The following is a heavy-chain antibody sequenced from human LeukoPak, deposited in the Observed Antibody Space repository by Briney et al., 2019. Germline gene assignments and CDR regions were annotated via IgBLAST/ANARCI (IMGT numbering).Heavy chain of an antibody. CDR1: GGSISSYY. J-gene: IGHJ4*02. Sequence: PSQTLSLTCTVSGGSISSYYWSWIRQPPGKGLEWIGYVHYSGSTNYNPSLKSRLSVSVDTSMNQFSLQLSSVTAADTAVYYCARHSRTYYYFDYWGQGTLVTVSS. D-gene: IGHD1-26*01. CDR2: VHYSGST. V-gene: IGHV4-59*08. CDR3: ARHSRTYYYFDY.